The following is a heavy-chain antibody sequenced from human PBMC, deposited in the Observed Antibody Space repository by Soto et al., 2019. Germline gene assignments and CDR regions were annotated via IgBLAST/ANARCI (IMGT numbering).Heavy chain of an antibody. Sequence: PSETLSLTCTVSGGSIRSYYWSWIRQPPGKGLEWIGSIYYSGSTYYNPSLKSRVTISVDTSKNQFSLKLSSVTAADTAVYYCARRSAVREIYYYGMDVWGQGTTVTVSS. V-gene: IGHV4-59*05. D-gene: IGHD6-6*01. CDR2: IYYSGST. J-gene: IGHJ6*02. CDR1: GGSIRSYY. CDR3: ARRSAVREIYYYGMDV.